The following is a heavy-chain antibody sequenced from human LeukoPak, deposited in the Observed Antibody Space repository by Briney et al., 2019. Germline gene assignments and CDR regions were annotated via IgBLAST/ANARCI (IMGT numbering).Heavy chain of an antibody. CDR1: GFTFDDYA. D-gene: IGHD1-1*01. CDR3: AKDIGTTGTTMYFDY. J-gene: IGHJ4*02. CDR2: ISWDGGST. Sequence: GGSLRLSCAASGFTFDDYAMHWVRQAPGKGLEWVSLISWDGGSTYYADSVKGRFTISRDNSKNSLYLQMNSLRAEDTALYYCAKDIGTTGTTMYFDYWGQGTLVTVSS. V-gene: IGHV3-43D*03.